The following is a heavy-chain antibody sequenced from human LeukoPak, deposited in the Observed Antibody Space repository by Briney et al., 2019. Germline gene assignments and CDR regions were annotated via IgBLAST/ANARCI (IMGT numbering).Heavy chain of an antibody. CDR2: ISTDGSSA. Sequence: GGSLRLSRAASGFTFSSYWMHWVRHAPGKGLVWVSRISTDGSSAIYADSVKGRFTISRDNAKNTLYLQMNSLRAEDTAVYYCARVNVCPRCHFDYWGQGTLVTVSS. CDR1: GFTFSSYW. D-gene: IGHD3-16*01. V-gene: IGHV3-74*01. CDR3: ARVNVCPRCHFDY. J-gene: IGHJ4*02.